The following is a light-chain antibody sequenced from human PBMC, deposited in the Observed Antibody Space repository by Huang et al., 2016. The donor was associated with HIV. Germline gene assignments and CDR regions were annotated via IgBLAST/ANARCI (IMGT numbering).Light chain of an antibody. CDR2: AAS. J-gene: IGKJ2*01. V-gene: IGKV3-15*01. Sequence: EIVMTQSPATLSVSPGERATLSCRARQTVSSNLAWYQQKPGQAPRLLIYAASTRATDIPARFSGSGSGTEFTLTISSLQSEDVAVYYCQHYRVWPPVYTFGQGTKLEIK. CDR3: QHYRVWPPVYT. CDR1: QTVSSN.